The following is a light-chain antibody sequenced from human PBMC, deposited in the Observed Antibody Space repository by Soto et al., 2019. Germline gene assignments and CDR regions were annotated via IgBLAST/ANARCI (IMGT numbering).Light chain of an antibody. CDR2: DNN. CDR3: QSYDRSLSGYV. Sequence: QSVLTQPPSVSGAPGQRVTISCAGSSSKIGAGYNIHWYQQLPGTAPKLLIYDNNHRPSGVPDRFSASKSGTSASLAITGLQAEDEADYYCQSYDRSLSGYVFGTGTTVTVL. J-gene: IGLJ1*01. V-gene: IGLV1-40*01. CDR1: SSKIGAGYN.